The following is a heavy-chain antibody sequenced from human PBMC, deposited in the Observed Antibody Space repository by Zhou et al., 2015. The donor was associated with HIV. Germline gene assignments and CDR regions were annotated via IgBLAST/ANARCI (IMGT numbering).Heavy chain of an antibody. CDR1: GGTFSSYT. J-gene: IGHJ3*02. Sequence: QVQLVQSGAEVKKPGSSVKVSCKASGGTFSSYTISWVRQAPGQGLEWMGRIIPILGIANYAQKFQGRVTITADKSTSTAYMELSSLRSEDTAVYYCARPKEIDCSSTSCIDAFDIWGQGTMVTVSS. V-gene: IGHV1-69*02. CDR3: ARPKEIDCSSTSCIDAFDI. CDR2: IIPILGIA. D-gene: IGHD2-2*01.